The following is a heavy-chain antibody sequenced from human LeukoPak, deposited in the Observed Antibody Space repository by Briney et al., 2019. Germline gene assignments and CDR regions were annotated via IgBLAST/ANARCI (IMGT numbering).Heavy chain of an antibody. J-gene: IGHJ5*02. D-gene: IGHD4-17*01. Sequence: SETLSLTCTVSGGSISSGGYYWSWIRQHPGKGLEWIGYIYYSGSTYYNPSLKSRVTISVDTSKNQFSLKLSSVTAADTAVYYCARAHTTVTANWFDPGAREPWSPSPQ. CDR3: ARAHTTVTANWFDP. CDR2: IYYSGST. V-gene: IGHV4-31*03. CDR1: GGSISSGGYY.